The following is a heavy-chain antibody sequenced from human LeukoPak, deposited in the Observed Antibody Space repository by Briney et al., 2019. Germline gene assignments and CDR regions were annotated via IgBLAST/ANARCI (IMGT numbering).Heavy chain of an antibody. CDR1: GYSFTSYW. CDR2: IYPGDSDT. Sequence: GESLKISCKGSGYSFTSYWIGWVRQMPGKGLEWMGIIYPGDSDTRYSPSFQGQVTISADKSISTAYLQWSSLKASDTAMYYCARREKGTLGYGDYGVFYFDYWGQGTLVTVSS. CDR3: ARREKGTLGYGDYGVFYFDY. V-gene: IGHV5-51*01. J-gene: IGHJ4*02. D-gene: IGHD4-17*01.